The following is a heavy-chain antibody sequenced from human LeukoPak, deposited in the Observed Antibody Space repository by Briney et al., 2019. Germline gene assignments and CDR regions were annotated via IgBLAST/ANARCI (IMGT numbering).Heavy chain of an antibody. J-gene: IGHJ3*02. Sequence: PGGSLRLSCAASGVTFSSYAMSWVRQAPGKGREWGSAISGSGGSTYYADSVKGRFTISRDNSKNTLYLQMNSLRAEDTAVYYCALLVGATELDAFDIWGQGTMVTVSS. CDR2: ISGSGGST. D-gene: IGHD1-26*01. CDR1: GVTFSSYA. V-gene: IGHV3-23*01. CDR3: ALLVGATELDAFDI.